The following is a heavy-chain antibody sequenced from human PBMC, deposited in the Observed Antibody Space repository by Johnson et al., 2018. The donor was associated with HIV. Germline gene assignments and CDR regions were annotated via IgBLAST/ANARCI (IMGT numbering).Heavy chain of an antibody. CDR3: ARIVSRERDYGDLLGAFDI. D-gene: IGHD4-17*01. Sequence: VQLVESGGGLVQPGGSLRLSCAASGFTVSSNYMSWVRQAPGKGLEWVSVIYSGGDTYYADSVKGRFTISRDNSKNTLYLQMNSLRAEDTAVYYCARIVSRERDYGDLLGAFDIWGQGTMVTVSS. CDR1: GFTVSSNY. V-gene: IGHV3-66*02. J-gene: IGHJ3*02. CDR2: IYSGGDT.